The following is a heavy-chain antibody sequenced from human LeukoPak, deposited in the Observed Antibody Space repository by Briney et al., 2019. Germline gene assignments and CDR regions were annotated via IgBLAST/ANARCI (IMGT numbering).Heavy chain of an antibody. CDR2: INPNSGNT. Sequence: ASVKVSCKASGYTFTGYYMHWVRQAPGQGLEWMGRINPNSGNTGYAQKFQGRVTMTRNTSISTAYMELSSLRSEDTAVYYCARKRRLTWGLDWGQGTLVTVSS. V-gene: IGHV1-8*02. D-gene: IGHD3-16*01. J-gene: IGHJ4*02. CDR1: GYTFTGYY. CDR3: ARKRRLTWGLD.